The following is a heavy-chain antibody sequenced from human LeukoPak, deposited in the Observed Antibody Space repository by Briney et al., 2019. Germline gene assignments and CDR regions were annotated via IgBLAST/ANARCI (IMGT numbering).Heavy chain of an antibody. CDR1: GFTFRSYS. J-gene: IGHJ4*02. V-gene: IGHV3-21*01. CDR2: ISSSSSYI. Sequence: GGSLRLSCAASGFTFRSYSMNWVRQAPGKGLEWVSSISSSSSYIYYADSVKGRFTISRDNAKNSLYLQMNSLRAEDTAVYYCASGDNYYDSSGPLDYWGQGTLVTVSS. CDR3: ASGDNYYDSSGPLDY. D-gene: IGHD3-22*01.